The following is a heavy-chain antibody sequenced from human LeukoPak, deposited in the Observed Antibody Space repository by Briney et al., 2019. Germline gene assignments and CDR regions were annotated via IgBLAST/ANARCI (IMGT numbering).Heavy chain of an antibody. D-gene: IGHD5-24*01. J-gene: IGHJ4*02. Sequence: SETLSLTCTVSGCSISSYYWSWIRQPPGKGLEWIGYIYYSGSTNYNPSLKSRVTISVDTSKNQFSLKLRSVTAADTAVDYCARNSVGYNYWGQGTLVTVSS. CDR1: GCSISSYY. CDR2: IYYSGST. V-gene: IGHV4-59*01. CDR3: ARNSVGYNY.